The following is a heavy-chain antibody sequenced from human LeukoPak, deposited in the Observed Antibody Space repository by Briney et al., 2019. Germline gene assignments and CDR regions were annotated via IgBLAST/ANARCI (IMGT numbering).Heavy chain of an antibody. CDR3: ARDNWNYVSNYYYGMDV. V-gene: IGHV1-69*13. D-gene: IGHD1-7*01. Sequence: ASVKVSCKASGGTFSNYAINWVRQAPGPGLEWMGGIIPIFGTANYAQKSQGRVTITADESTSTAYMELSSLRSEDTAVYYCARDNWNYVSNYYYGMDVWGQGTTVTVSS. CDR1: GGTFSNYA. J-gene: IGHJ6*02. CDR2: IIPIFGTA.